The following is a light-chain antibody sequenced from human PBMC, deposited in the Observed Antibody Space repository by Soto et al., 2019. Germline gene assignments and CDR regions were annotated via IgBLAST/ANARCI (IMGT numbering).Light chain of an antibody. Sequence: DIQMTQSPSSLSASVGDRVTITCRASQNIAAYLNWYQQTPGKAPNLLIYDASSLESGVPSRFSGSRSGTDFTLTISRLEPEDFAVYYCQQYGSSGTFGQGTKVDIK. CDR2: DAS. J-gene: IGKJ1*01. CDR1: QNIAAY. V-gene: IGKV1-39*01. CDR3: QQYGSSGT.